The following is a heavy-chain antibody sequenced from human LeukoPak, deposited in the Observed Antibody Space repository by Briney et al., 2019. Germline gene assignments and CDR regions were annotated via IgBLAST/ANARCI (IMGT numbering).Heavy chain of an antibody. Sequence: SETLSLTCTVSGGSISSYYWSWIRQPPGKGLEWIGYIYYSGSTNYNPSLKSRVTISVDTSKNQFSLKLSSVTAADTAVYYCARVPRYCSSTSCYLDSFDIWGQGTMVTVSS. CDR1: GGSISSYY. D-gene: IGHD2-2*01. J-gene: IGHJ3*02. CDR3: ARVPRYCSSTSCYLDSFDI. V-gene: IGHV4-59*08. CDR2: IYYSGST.